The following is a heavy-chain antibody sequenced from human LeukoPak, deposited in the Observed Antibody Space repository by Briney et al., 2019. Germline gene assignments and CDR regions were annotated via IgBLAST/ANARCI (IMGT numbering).Heavy chain of an antibody. CDR1: GGSISSGGYY. CDR2: IYYSGST. J-gene: IGHJ4*02. Sequence: SETLSLTCTVSGGSISSGGYYWSWIRQHPGKGLEWIGYIYYSGSTYYNPSLKSRVTISVDTSKNQFSLKLSSVTAADTAVYYCARALYYYDSSGYYYPYYFDYWGQGTLVTVSS. V-gene: IGHV4-31*03. D-gene: IGHD3-22*01. CDR3: ARALYYYDSSGYYYPYYFDY.